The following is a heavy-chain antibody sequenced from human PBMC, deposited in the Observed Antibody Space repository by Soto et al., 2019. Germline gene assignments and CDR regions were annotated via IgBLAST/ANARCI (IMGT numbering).Heavy chain of an antibody. V-gene: IGHV1-18*01. CDR3: ARDARYWFDP. CDR1: GYTFTSYG. J-gene: IGHJ5*02. D-gene: IGHD3-3*01. CDR2: ISAYNGNT. Sequence: ASVKVSCKASGYTFTSYGISWVREAPGQGLEWMGWISAYNGNTKYSQKFQGRVTITRDTSASTAYMELSSLRSEDTAVYYCARDARYWFDPWGQGTLVTVSS.